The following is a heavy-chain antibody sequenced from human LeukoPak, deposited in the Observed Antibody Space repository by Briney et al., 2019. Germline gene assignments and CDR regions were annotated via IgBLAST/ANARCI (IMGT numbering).Heavy chain of an antibody. J-gene: IGHJ4*02. CDR1: GVSFSSYW. D-gene: IGHD6-19*01. CDR2: VNNDGSST. CDR3: ARSSYPYYFDY. Sequence: PGGSLRLSXGASGVSFSSYWMHWVRQAPGKGLMWLSRVNNDGSSTTYADSVEGRFTISRDNARNTLYLQMNSLRAEDTAVYYCARSSYPYYFDYWGQGTLVTVSS. V-gene: IGHV3-74*01.